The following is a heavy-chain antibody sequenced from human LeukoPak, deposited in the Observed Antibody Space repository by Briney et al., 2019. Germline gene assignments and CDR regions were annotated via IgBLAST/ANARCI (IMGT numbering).Heavy chain of an antibody. J-gene: IGHJ3*02. CDR1: GGSFSGYY. CDR2: INHSGST. Sequence: PSETLSLTCAVYGGSFSGYYWSWIRQPPGKGLEWIGEINHSGSTNYNPSLKSRVTISVDTSKNQFSLKLSSVTAADTAVYYCSMAVGATPTGAFDIWGQGTMVTVSS. D-gene: IGHD1-26*01. V-gene: IGHV4-34*01. CDR3: SMAVGATPTGAFDI.